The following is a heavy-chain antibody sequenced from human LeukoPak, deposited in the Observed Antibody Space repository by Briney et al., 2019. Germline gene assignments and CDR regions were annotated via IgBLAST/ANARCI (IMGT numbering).Heavy chain of an antibody. CDR1: GVSISSSGYY. D-gene: IGHD5-18*01. J-gene: IGHJ4*02. Sequence: SETLFLTCTVSGVSISSSGYYWGWIRQPPGKGLEWIGSIYYSGSTYYNPSLKSRVTISVDTSKNQFSLKLSAVTAADTAVYYCARLYSYRASVVFYYFDYWGQGTLVTVSS. V-gene: IGHV4-39*01. CDR2: IYYSGST. CDR3: ARLYSYRASVVFYYFDY.